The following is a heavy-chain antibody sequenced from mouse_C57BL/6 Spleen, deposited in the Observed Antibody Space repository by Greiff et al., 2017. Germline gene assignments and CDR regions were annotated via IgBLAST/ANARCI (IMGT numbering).Heavy chain of an antibody. V-gene: IGHV1-55*01. Sequence: QVQLQQPGAELVKPGASVKMSCKASGYTFTSYWITWVKQRPGQGLEWIGDIYPGSGSTNYNEKFKSKATLTVDKSSSTAYMQLSSLTSEDSAVYSCARGTTVVATDWYFDVWGTGTTVTVSS. D-gene: IGHD1-1*01. CDR2: IYPGSGST. J-gene: IGHJ1*03. CDR3: ARGTTVVATDWYFDV. CDR1: GYTFTSYW.